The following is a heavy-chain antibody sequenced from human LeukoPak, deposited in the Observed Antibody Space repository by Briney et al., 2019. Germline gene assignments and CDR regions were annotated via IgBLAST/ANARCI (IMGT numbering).Heavy chain of an antibody. CDR3: ARGGGTYYYGSGSYYNRDNWFDP. J-gene: IGHJ5*02. CDR1: GGSISSSSYY. CDR2: IYYSGST. V-gene: IGHV4-39*07. D-gene: IGHD3-10*01. Sequence: PSETLSLTCTVSGGSISSSSYYWGWIRQPPGKGLEWIGSIYYSGSTYYNPSLKSRVTISVDTSKNQFSLKLSSVTAADTAVYYCARGGGTYYYGSGSYYNRDNWFDPWGQGTLVTVSS.